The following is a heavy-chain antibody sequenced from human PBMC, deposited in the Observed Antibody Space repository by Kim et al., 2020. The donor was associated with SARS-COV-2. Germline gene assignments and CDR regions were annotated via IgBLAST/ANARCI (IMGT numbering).Heavy chain of an antibody. CDR1: GFTFGSYA. CDR3: AKDKPKRITMVRGVIIMGY. V-gene: IGHV3-23*01. CDR2: ISGSGGST. J-gene: IGHJ4*02. Sequence: GGSLRLSCAASGFTFGSYAMSWVRQAPGKGLEWVSAISGSGGSTYYADSVKGRFTISRDNSKNTLYLQMNSLRAEDTAVYYCAKDKPKRITMVRGVIIMGYWGQGTLVTVSS. D-gene: IGHD3-10*01.